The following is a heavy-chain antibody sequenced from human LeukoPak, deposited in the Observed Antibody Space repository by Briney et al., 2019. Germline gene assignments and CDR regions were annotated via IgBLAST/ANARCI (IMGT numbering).Heavy chain of an antibody. V-gene: IGHV3-23*01. CDR3: AKEPVWFGELVGAFDI. CDR2: ISGSDAGT. CDR1: GFTFNNYA. D-gene: IGHD3-10*01. Sequence: GGSLRLSCAASGFTFNNYAMSWVRQAPGKGLEWVSAISGSDAGTYYADSVKGRFTISRDNSKNTLYLQMNSLRAEDAAVYYCAKEPVWFGELVGAFDIWGQGTMVTVSS. J-gene: IGHJ3*02.